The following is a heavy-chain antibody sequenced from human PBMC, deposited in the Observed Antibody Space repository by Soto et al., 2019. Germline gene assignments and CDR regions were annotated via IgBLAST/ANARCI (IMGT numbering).Heavy chain of an antibody. CDR3: ASSPPVDYVHPRVY. D-gene: IGHD4-17*01. CDR2: IIPIFGTA. J-gene: IGHJ4*02. V-gene: IGHV1-69*13. Sequence: SVKVSCKASGGTFSSYAISWVRQAPGQGLEWMGGIIPIFGTANYAQKFQGRVTITADESTSTAYMELSSLRSEDTAVYYCASSPPVDYVHPRVYWAQGTLVTVSS. CDR1: GGTFSSYA.